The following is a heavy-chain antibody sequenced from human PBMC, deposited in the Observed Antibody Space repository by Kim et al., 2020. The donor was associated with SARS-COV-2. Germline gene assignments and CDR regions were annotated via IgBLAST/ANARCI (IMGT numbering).Heavy chain of an antibody. CDR2: IDPSDSYT. CDR1: GYSFTSYW. Sequence: GESLKISCKGSGYSFTSYWISWVRQMPGKGLEWMGRIDPSDSYTNYSPSFQGHVTISADKSISTAYLQWSSLKASDTAMYYCARRKGGSGSSLYYYYYGMDVWGQGTTVTVSS. D-gene: IGHD3-10*01. CDR3: ARRKGGSGSSLYYYYYGMDV. V-gene: IGHV5-10-1*01. J-gene: IGHJ6*02.